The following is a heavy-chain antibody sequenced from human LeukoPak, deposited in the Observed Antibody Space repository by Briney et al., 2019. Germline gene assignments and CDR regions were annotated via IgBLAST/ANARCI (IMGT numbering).Heavy chain of an antibody. Sequence: PGGSLRLSCAASGFSFSSYGMYWVRQAPGKGLEWVAYISYEGRRKDYEDSVKGRFDISRDNSKNTMYLQMGSLRAEDTAVYYCAKKAPDGRLCSGNSCYFDHWGQGTLVTVSS. CDR2: ISYEGRRK. D-gene: IGHD6-19*01. V-gene: IGHV3-30*18. CDR3: AKKAPDGRLCSGNSCYFDH. J-gene: IGHJ4*02. CDR1: GFSFSSYG.